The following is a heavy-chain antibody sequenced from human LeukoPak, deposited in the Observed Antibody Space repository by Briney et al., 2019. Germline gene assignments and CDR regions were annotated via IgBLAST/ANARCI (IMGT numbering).Heavy chain of an antibody. J-gene: IGHJ4*02. CDR3: ARVLDGDYADY. Sequence: PSETLSLTCTVSGDSLNNYYWSWLRQLPGKGLEWIAYMYYSGGSSYNPPLKSRLTISVDTSKNQFSLKVTSVTAADTAVYYCARVLDGDYADYWGQGTLVTVSS. CDR2: MYYSGGS. CDR1: GDSLNNYY. V-gene: IGHV4-59*01. D-gene: IGHD4-17*01.